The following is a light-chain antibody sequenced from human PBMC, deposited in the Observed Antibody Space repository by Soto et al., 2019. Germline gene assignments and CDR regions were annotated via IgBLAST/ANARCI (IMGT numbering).Light chain of an antibody. J-gene: IGLJ2*01. V-gene: IGLV2-11*01. Sequence: QSALTQPRSVSGSPGQSVTISCTGTSSDVGGYNYVSWYQQHPGKAPKLMMYDVSKRPSGVPDRFPGSKSGNTASLTLSGLQDEDEAEYYCCSYAGSYTYVVFGGGTKVTVL. CDR1: SSDVGGYNY. CDR2: DVS. CDR3: CSYAGSYTYVV.